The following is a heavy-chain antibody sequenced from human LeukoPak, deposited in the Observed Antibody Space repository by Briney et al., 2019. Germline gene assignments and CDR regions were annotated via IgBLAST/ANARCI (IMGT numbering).Heavy chain of an antibody. V-gene: IGHV3-30*01. D-gene: IGHD3-22*01. CDR1: GFTFSSYA. CDR3: ARGLEGYYYDSSGYSD. Sequence: GGSLRLSCAASGFTFSSYAMHWVRQAPGKGLEWVAVISYGGSNKYYADSVKGRFTISRDNSKNTLYLQMNSLRAEDTAVYYCARGLEGYYYDSSGYSDWGQGTLVTVSS. CDR2: ISYGGSNK. J-gene: IGHJ4*02.